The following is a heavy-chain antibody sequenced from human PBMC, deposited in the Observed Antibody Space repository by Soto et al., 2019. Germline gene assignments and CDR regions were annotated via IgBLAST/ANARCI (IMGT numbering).Heavy chain of an antibody. Sequence: PGGSLRLSCAASGFTFSSYAMHWVRQAPGKGLEWVAVISYDGSNKYYADSVKGRFTISRDNSKNTLYLQMNSLRAEDTAVYYCAREEEYDILTGYLNYWGQGTLVTVSS. V-gene: IGHV3-30-3*01. D-gene: IGHD3-9*01. J-gene: IGHJ4*02. CDR2: ISYDGSNK. CDR3: AREEEYDILTGYLNY. CDR1: GFTFSSYA.